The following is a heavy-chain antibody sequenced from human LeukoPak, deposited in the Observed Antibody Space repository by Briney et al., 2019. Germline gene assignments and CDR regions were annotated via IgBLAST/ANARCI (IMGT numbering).Heavy chain of an antibody. CDR2: INPQNTGT. Sequence: ASVKVSCKASGYTFTGYYIHWVRHAPGQGLEWIGEINPQNTGTNYTQKFQDRVTMTRDTSIRTAYMVLIRLKSDDTAVFYCARGGPLEWAPDAFDLWGEGTMGTVSS. V-gene: IGHV1-2*02. CDR3: ARGGPLEWAPDAFDL. J-gene: IGHJ3*01. D-gene: IGHD1-1*01. CDR1: GYTFTGYY.